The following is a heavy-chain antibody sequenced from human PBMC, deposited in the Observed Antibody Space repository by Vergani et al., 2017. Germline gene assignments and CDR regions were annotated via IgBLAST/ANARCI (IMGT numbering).Heavy chain of an antibody. CDR2: VSPSTKRQ. CDR1: GFDFSSYI. CDR3: VRGRGLCAGGRCYTEAWDY. V-gene: IGHV3-48*04. D-gene: IGHD2-2*02. Sequence: QLVESGGGCVQPGGSLRLSCVVSGFDFSSYIMNWVRQAPGKGLEWVSFVSPSTKRQSYAESVKGLFTISRDIARNTLYLQVRSLRLEDTGVYHCVRGRGLCAGGRCYTEAWDYWGQGTPVTVSS. J-gene: IGHJ4*02.